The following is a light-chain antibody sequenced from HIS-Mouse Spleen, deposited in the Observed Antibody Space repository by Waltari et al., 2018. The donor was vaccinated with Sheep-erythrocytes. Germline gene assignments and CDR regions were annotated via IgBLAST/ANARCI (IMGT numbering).Light chain of an antibody. Sequence: QSALTQPRQVSGSPAQSVTISCTGTSSDAGGYNHVPWYQQHPGKPPKLMIYDVSKRPSGVPDRFSGSKSGNTASLTISGLQAEDEADYYCCSYAGSYNHVFATGTKVTVL. V-gene: IGLV2-11*01. CDR3: CSYAGSYNHV. J-gene: IGLJ1*01. CDR1: SSDAGGYNH. CDR2: DVS.